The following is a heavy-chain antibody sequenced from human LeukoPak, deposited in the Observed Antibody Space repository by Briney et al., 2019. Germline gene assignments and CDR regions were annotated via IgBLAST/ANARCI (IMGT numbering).Heavy chain of an antibody. CDR3: ARSYGDYYYYGMDV. D-gene: IGHD4-17*01. V-gene: IGHV4-31*03. CDR2: IYYSGST. J-gene: IGHJ6*02. Sequence: PSQTLSLTCTVSGGSISSDGYYWSWIRQRPGKGLEGIGYIYYSGSTYYNPSLKSRVTISVDTSKNQFSLKLSSVTAADTAVYYCARSYGDYYYYGMDVWGQGTTVTVSS. CDR1: GGSISSDGYY.